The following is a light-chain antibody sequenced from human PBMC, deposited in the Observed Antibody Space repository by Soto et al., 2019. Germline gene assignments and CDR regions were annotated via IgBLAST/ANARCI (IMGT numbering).Light chain of an antibody. Sequence: DIPMTQSPSSLSASVGDRVTITCQASQDISNYLNWYQQKPGKAPKLLIEDASNLETRVPSRVSGSGYGTDFTFPISRLQPEDIATYYCQQYDNLSMYTFGQGTKLEIK. J-gene: IGKJ2*01. V-gene: IGKV1-33*01. CDR2: DAS. CDR3: QQYDNLSMYT. CDR1: QDISNY.